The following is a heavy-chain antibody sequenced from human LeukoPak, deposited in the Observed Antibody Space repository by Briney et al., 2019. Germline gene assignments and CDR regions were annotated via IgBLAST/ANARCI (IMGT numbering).Heavy chain of an antibody. V-gene: IGHV4-39*07. CDR2: IYYTGST. J-gene: IGHJ4*02. Sequence: SETLSLTCTVSGGSISNSNYYWGWIRQPPGKGLEWIGSIYYTGSTYYSPSLKSRVTISVDTSKNQFSLHLTSLTAADTAVYYCARQRFVVAATLFDYWGQGTLVTVSS. CDR3: ARQRFVVAATLFDY. CDR1: GGSISNSNYY. D-gene: IGHD2-15*01.